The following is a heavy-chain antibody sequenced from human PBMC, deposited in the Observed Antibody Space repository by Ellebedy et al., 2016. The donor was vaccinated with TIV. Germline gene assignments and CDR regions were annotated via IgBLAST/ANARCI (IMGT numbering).Heavy chain of an antibody. CDR3: ARDKGATAFDI. Sequence: MPSETLSLTCTVSGYSISSGYFWVWIRQPPGKGLEWLGSIYHSGYAYYNPSLKTPVTVLVDTSKNQFSLKLSSVTAADTALYYCARDKGATAFDIWGQGTMVTVSS. V-gene: IGHV4-38-2*02. J-gene: IGHJ3*02. D-gene: IGHD1-26*01. CDR2: IYHSGYA. CDR1: GYSISSGYF.